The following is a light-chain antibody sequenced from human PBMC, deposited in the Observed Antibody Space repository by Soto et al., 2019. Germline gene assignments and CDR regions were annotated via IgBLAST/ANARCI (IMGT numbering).Light chain of an antibody. V-gene: IGKV3-15*01. Sequence: EIVMTQSPAILSVSPGERATLSCRASQTVSSHLAWYQQRSGQAPRLLIYTTSSRAAGVPARFSGSGSGTEFTLTIDSLQSEDFVLYYCQQYNSWPRTFGQGTKV. CDR2: TTS. J-gene: IGKJ1*01. CDR1: QTVSSH. CDR3: QQYNSWPRT.